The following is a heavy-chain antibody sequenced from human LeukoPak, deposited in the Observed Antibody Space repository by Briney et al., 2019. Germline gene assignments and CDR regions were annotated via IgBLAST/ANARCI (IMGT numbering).Heavy chain of an antibody. Sequence: GGSLRLSCTVSGFTVSSNSMSWVRQAPGKGLEWVSFIYSGGNTLYSDSVKGRFTISRDNSKNTLYLQMNCLRAEDTAVYYCARRAGEYSHPYDYWGQGTLVTVSS. CDR3: ARRAGEYSHPYDY. D-gene: IGHD4-17*01. V-gene: IGHV3-53*01. CDR1: GFTVSSNS. J-gene: IGHJ4*02. CDR2: IYSGGNT.